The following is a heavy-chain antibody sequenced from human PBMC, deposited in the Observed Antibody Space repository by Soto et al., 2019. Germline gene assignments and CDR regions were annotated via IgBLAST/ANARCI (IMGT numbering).Heavy chain of an antibody. D-gene: IGHD3-10*01. CDR2: ISTYTGNT. CDR3: ARGYYYGSGRPTPGGMDV. V-gene: IGHV1-18*01. CDR1: GYTFTNYD. Sequence: QVHLVQCGAEVKKPGASVRVSCKASGYTFTNYDINWVRQAPGQGLEWMGWISTYTGNTNYAQKLQGRVTMTTDTSTSTAYMELRSLRSDDKAVYYCARGYYYGSGRPTPGGMDVWGQGTTVTVSS. J-gene: IGHJ6*02.